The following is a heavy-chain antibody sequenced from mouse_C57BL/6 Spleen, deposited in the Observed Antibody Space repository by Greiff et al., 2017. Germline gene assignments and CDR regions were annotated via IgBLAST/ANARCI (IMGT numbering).Heavy chain of an antibody. J-gene: IGHJ4*01. CDR2: ISNGGGST. CDR3: ARHDSKGAMDY. CDR1: GFTFSDYY. D-gene: IGHD2-5*01. V-gene: IGHV5-12*01. Sequence: EVMLVESGGGLVQPGGSLKLSCAASGFTFSDYYMYWVRQTPEKRLEWVAYISNGGGSTYYPDTVKGRFTISRDNAKNTLYLQMSRRKSEDTAMYYCARHDSKGAMDYWGQGTSVTVSS.